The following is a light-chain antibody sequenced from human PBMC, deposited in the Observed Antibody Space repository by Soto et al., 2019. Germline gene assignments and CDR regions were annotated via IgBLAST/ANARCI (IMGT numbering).Light chain of an antibody. CDR2: EVS. Sequence: QSALTQPPSASGSPGQSVTISCTGTSSDVGGYNYVSWYQQHPGKVPKLLIYEVSKRPSGVPDRFSGSKSGNTASLTVSGLQAEDEADFYCTSYSGSSNNVVFGGGTKLTVL. V-gene: IGLV2-8*01. CDR1: SSDVGGYNY. J-gene: IGLJ2*01. CDR3: TSYSGSSNNVV.